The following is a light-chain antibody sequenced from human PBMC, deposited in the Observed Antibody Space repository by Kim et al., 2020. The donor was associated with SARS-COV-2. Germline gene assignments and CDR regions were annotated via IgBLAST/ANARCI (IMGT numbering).Light chain of an antibody. J-gene: IGLJ3*02. CDR3: QVWDSSTGV. CDR1: NIRTKN. CDR2: GDS. Sequence: SVALGQTARIACGGNNIRTKNVHWFQQKPGQAPVLVICGDSNRPSGIPERFSGSNSGNTATLTISRAQPGDEADYYCQVWDSSTGVFGGGTQLTVL. V-gene: IGLV3-9*01.